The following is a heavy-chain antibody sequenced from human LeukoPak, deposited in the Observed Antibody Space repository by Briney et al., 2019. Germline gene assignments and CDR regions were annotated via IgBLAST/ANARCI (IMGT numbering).Heavy chain of an antibody. CDR1: GGSISSSSYY. D-gene: IGHD3-9*01. CDR2: IYISGST. CDR3: ARERGSLTGYLSIDY. J-gene: IGHJ4*01. V-gene: IGHV4-39*07. Sequence: SETLSLTCTVSGGSISSSSYYWGWIRQRPGKGLEWIGRIYISGSTNYNASLKSRVTISVDTSKNQFSLKLSSVTAADTAVYYCARERGSLTGYLSIDYWGHGTLVTVSS.